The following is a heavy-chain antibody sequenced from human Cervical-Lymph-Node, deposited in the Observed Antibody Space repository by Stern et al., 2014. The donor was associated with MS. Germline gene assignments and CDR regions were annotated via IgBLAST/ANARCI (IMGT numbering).Heavy chain of an antibody. CDR3: ARFSFGVVKPYYYGMDV. J-gene: IGHJ6*02. V-gene: IGHV1-8*01. Sequence: QVQLVESGAEVKKPGASVKVSCKASGYTFTNYDINWVRQATGQGLEWMGWMNPNSGNTGYAQKFQGRVTMTRTTSIRTASMELSSLRSEDTAVYYCARFSFGVVKPYYYGMDVWGQGTTVTVSS. CDR1: GYTFTNYD. CDR2: MNPNSGNT. D-gene: IGHD3-3*01.